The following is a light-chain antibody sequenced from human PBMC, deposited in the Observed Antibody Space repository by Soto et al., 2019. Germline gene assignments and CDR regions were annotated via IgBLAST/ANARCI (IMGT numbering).Light chain of an antibody. CDR3: QLYDTSPKYT. CDR2: GAS. V-gene: IGKV3-20*01. Sequence: EIVLTQSPGTLSLSPGERATLSCRASQRISSAYLAWYQQKPGQAPRLLIYGASNRATGIPDRFSGSESGTDFTLTITRLEPDDFAVYYYQLYDTSPKYTVGQGTKLEIK. CDR1: QRISSAY. J-gene: IGKJ2*01.